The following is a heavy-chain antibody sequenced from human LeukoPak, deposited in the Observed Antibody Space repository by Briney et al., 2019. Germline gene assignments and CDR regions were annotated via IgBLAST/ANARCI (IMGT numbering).Heavy chain of an antibody. V-gene: IGHV4-59*01. Sequence: SETLSLTCTVSGGSISSYYWSWIRQPPGKGLEWIGYIYYSGSTNYNPSLKSRVTISVDTSKNQFSLKLSSVTAADTAVYYCARARPNYDFWSGYYFDYWGQGTLVTVSS. CDR1: GGSISSYY. CDR2: IYYSGST. CDR3: ARARPNYDFWSGYYFDY. J-gene: IGHJ4*02. D-gene: IGHD3-3*01.